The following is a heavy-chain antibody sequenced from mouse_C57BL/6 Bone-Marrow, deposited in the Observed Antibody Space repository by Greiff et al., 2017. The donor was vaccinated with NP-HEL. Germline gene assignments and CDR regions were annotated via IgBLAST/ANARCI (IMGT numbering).Heavy chain of an antibody. CDR1: GFNIKNTY. J-gene: IGHJ2*01. D-gene: IGHD1-1*01. CDR2: IDPANGNT. V-gene: IGHV14-3*01. CDR3: ARGPYYYGSSYDY. Sequence: LVESVAELVRPGASVKLSCTASGFNIKNTYMHWVKQRPEQGLEWIGRIDPANGNTKYAPKFQGKATITADTSSNTAYLQLSSLTSEDTAIYYCARGPYYYGSSYDYWGQGTTLTVSS.